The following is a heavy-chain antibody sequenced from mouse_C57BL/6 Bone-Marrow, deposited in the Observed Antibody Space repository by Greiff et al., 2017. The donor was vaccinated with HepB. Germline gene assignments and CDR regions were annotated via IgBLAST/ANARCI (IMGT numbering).Heavy chain of an antibody. J-gene: IGHJ3*01. D-gene: IGHD2-4*01. CDR1: GYAFSSSW. Sequence: VQLQQSGPELVKPGASVKISCKASGYAFSSSWMNWVKQRPGKGLEWIGRIDPGDGDTNYNGKFKGKATLTADKSSSTAYMQLSSLTSEDSAVYFCARCYDYLFAYWGQGTLVTVSA. CDR3: ARCYDYLFAY. V-gene: IGHV1-82*01. CDR2: IDPGDGDT.